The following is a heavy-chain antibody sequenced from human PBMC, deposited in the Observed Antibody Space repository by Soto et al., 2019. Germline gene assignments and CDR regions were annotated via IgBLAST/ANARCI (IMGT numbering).Heavy chain of an antibody. CDR3: ARERGPVDTAMVTVLYYYYYYGMDV. V-gene: IGHV1-18*01. CDR1: GYTFTSYG. J-gene: IGHJ6*02. CDR2: ISAYNGNT. D-gene: IGHD5-18*01. Sequence: ASVKVSCKASGYTFTSYGISWVRQAPGQGLEWMGWISAYNGNTNYAQKLQGRVTMTTDTSTSTAYMELRSLRSDDTAVYYCARERGPVDTAMVTVLYYYYYYGMDVWGQGTTVTVSS.